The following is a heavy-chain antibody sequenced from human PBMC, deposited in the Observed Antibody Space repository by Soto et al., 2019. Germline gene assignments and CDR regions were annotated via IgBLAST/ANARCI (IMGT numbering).Heavy chain of an antibody. D-gene: IGHD1-26*01. CDR1: GGSISSGDYY. CDR2: NHYSGRT. CDR3: GRDGLAGGTILNY. V-gene: IGHV4-30-4*01. J-gene: IGHJ4*02. Sequence: QVQLQESGPGLVKPSQTLSLICTVSGGSISSGDYYWSWIRQPPGKGVEWIGFNHYSGRTYYNPSLVSRVSTSLHTSNIQFSLNLSPVTAADTPVYYCGRDGLAGGTILNYWGQGTLVTVSS.